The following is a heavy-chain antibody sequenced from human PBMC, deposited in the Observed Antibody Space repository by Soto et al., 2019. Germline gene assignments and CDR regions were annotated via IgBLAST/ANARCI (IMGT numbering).Heavy chain of an antibody. V-gene: IGHV1-3*01. D-gene: IGHD3-3*01. CDR3: ARKYSIFGVVNIRDDAFDI. Sequence: ASVKVSCRASGYTFTIYTMNWVRQAPGQRLEWMGWINPDNGNTKSSQKFQDRVIITADESTSTAYMELSSLRSEDTAVYYCARKYSIFGVVNIRDDAFDIWGQGTMVTVS. CDR2: INPDNGNT. J-gene: IGHJ3*02. CDR1: GYTFTIYT.